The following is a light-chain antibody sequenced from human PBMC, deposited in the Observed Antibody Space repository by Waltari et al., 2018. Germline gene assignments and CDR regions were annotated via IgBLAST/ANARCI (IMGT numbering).Light chain of an antibody. Sequence: EIVLTQSPGTLSLSPGERAAVSCSASQTVSSSHLAWSQQKPGQAPRLLIYGASTRASGIPDRFSGGGFGTDFTLTIDRLEPEDFAVYYCHQYSSTPWTFGQGTRVEIK. CDR1: QTVSSSH. CDR2: GAS. V-gene: IGKV3-20*01. CDR3: HQYSSTPWT. J-gene: IGKJ1*01.